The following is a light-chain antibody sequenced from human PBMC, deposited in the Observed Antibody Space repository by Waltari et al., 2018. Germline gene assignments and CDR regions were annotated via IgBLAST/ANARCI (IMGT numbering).Light chain of an antibody. Sequence: DIQLTQSPSSLYESVGNRVTVHCRASQHVGTYLHWYQQQPGKAPKLLIYAASSLNTGVPSRFSGSGSGTEFSLTISSLQPEDFATYYCQQGYNSPPTFGQGTKLESK. V-gene: IGKV1-39*01. J-gene: IGKJ2*01. CDR2: AAS. CDR3: QQGYNSPPT. CDR1: QHVGTY.